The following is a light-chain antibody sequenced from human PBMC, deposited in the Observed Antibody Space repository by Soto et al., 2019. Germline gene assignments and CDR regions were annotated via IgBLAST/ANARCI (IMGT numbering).Light chain of an antibody. CDR2: DAS. J-gene: IGKJ1*01. Sequence: EIVLTQSPATLSLSPGERATLSCRASQSVSNFLAWYQQKPGQAPRLLIYDASNRATGIPARFSGSGSGTDFTLTISRMEPEDFAVYCCQQYGSSPRTFGQGTKVDIK. CDR3: QQYGSSPRT. V-gene: IGKV3-11*01. CDR1: QSVSNF.